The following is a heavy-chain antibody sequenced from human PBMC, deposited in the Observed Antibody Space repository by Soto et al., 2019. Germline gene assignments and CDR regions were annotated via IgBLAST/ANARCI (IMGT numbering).Heavy chain of an antibody. CDR1: GGSISSGGNY. J-gene: IGHJ6*01. D-gene: IGHD1-1*01. V-gene: IGHV4-31*03. CDR2: IYYSGST. Sequence: SETLSLTCTVSGGSISSGGNYWGWLRQHPGKGLEWIVYIYYSGSTYYNPSLKGRVTITVDTSKNQFSLKLSSVTAADTAVYYCARDLRGGRWNDGMDVWGQGTTVTVSS. CDR3: ARDLRGGRWNDGMDV.